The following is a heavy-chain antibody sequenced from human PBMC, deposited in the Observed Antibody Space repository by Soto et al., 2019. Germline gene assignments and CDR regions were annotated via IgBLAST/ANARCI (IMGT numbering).Heavy chain of an antibody. D-gene: IGHD3-22*01. CDR1: GFTFSSYA. CDR2: ISGSGSTI. Sequence: PGGSLRLSCAASGFTFSSYAMSWVRQAPGKGLEWVSAISGSGSTIYYADSVKGRFTISRDNAKNSLYLQMHSLRAEDTAVYYCASNYYNSSGYYSAYWGQGTLVTVSS. V-gene: IGHV3-23*01. J-gene: IGHJ4*02. CDR3: ASNYYNSSGYYSAY.